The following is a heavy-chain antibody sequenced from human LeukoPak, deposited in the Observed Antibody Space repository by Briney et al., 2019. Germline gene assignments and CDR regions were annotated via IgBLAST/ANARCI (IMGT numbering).Heavy chain of an antibody. D-gene: IGHD2-15*01. CDR3: ARGYCSGGSCYSLDY. CDR1: GGSISTSNYY. J-gene: IGHJ4*02. CDR2: IYITGNT. Sequence: SETLSLTCTVSGGSISTSNYYWGWIRQPAGKGLEWIGRIYITGNTSYNPSLKSRVTMSVDTSKNQFSLRLSSVTAADTAVYYCARGYCSGGSCYSLDYWGQGTLVTVSS. V-gene: IGHV4-61*02.